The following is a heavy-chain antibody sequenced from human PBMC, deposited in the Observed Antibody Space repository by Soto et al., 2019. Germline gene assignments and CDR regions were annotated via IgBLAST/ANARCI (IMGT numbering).Heavy chain of an antibody. CDR1: GFTFSSYG. Sequence: QVQLVESGGGVVQPGRSLRLSCAASGFTFSSYGMHWVRQAPGKGLEWVAVIWYDGSNKYYADSVKGRFSISRDNSKNKLYLQMNSLRAEDTAVYYFARDGKDSSSFYYYYGMDVWGQGTTVTVSS. CDR2: IWYDGSNK. CDR3: ARDGKDSSSFYYYYGMDV. J-gene: IGHJ6*02. V-gene: IGHV3-33*01. D-gene: IGHD6-6*01.